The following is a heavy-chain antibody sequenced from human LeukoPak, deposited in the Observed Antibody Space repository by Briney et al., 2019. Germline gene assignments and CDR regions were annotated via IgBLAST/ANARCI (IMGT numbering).Heavy chain of an antibody. J-gene: IGHJ5*02. CDR1: GGSISSYY. CDR2: IYYSGST. V-gene: IGHV4-59*01. CDR3: ARDHCSGGSCYSGTGWFDP. D-gene: IGHD2-15*01. Sequence: PSETLSLTCTVSGGSISSYYWSWIRQPPGKGLEWIGDIYYSGSTNYNPSLKSRVTISVDTSKNQFSLKLSSVTAADTAVYYCARDHCSGGSCYSGTGWFDPWGQGTLVTVSS.